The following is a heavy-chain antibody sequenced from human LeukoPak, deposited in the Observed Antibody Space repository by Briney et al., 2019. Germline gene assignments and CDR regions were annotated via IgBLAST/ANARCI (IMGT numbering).Heavy chain of an antibody. V-gene: IGHV4-31*03. J-gene: IGHJ6*04. CDR3: ARPAYGKGYYGMDV. CDR2: IYYSGST. Sequence: SETLSLTCTVSGGSISSGGYYWSWIRQHPGKGLEWIGYIYYSGSTYYNPSLKSRVTISVDTSKNQFSLKLSSETAADTAVYYCARPAYGKGYYGMDVWGKGTTVTVSS. CDR1: GGSISSGGYY. D-gene: IGHD3-10*01.